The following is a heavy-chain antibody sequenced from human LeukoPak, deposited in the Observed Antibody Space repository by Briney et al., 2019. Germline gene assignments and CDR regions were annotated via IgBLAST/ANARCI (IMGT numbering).Heavy chain of an antibody. CDR2: IYTGGST. Sequence: GGSLRLSCAASGFTVSSNYMSWVRQGPGKGLEWVSVIYTGGSTYYADSVKGRFTISRDNSKNTLYLQMNSLRAEDTAVYYCARELYDSSGYYPYYYYYGMDVWGQGTTVTVSS. CDR3: ARELYDSSGYYPYYYYYGMDV. CDR1: GFTVSSNY. J-gene: IGHJ6*02. D-gene: IGHD3-22*01. V-gene: IGHV3-53*01.